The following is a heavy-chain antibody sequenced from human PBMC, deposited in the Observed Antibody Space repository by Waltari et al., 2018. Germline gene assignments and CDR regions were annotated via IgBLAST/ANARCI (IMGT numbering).Heavy chain of an antibody. CDR3: AKTTVTNVGFDY. CDR2: ISYDGSNK. CDR1: GLLFSSYG. V-gene: IGHV3-30*18. J-gene: IGHJ4*02. Sequence: QVQLVESGGGVVQPGRSLRLSCAASGLLFSSYGMHWVRQAPGKGLEWVALISYDGSNKYYADSVKGRFTISRDNSKNTLYLQMNSLRAEDTAIYYCAKTTVTNVGFDYWGQGTLVTVSS. D-gene: IGHD4-17*01.